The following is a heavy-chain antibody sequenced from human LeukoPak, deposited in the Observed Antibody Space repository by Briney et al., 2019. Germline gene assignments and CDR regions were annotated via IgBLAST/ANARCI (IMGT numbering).Heavy chain of an antibody. CDR2: ISGSGDST. V-gene: IGHV3-23*01. J-gene: IGHJ4*02. CDR1: AFTFSRYA. D-gene: IGHD2-21*01. CDR3: AKSVVANYFFDY. Sequence: PGGSLRLSCAASAFTFSRYAMSWVRQAPGKGLDWVSSISGSGDSTYYADSVKGRFTISRDNSKNTLYLQMNSLRAEDTAVYYCAKSVVANYFFDYWGQGTLVTVSS.